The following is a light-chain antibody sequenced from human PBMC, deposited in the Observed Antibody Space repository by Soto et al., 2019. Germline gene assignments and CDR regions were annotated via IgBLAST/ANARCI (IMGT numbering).Light chain of an antibody. CDR1: QSVSSSY. CDR3: QQYGSSPFWT. Sequence: EIVLTQSPGTLSLSPGERATLSCRASQSVSSSYLAWYQQKPGQAPRLLIYGASTRATGIPARFSGSGSGTDFTLTISRLEPEDFAVYYCQQYGSSPFWTFGQGTKVDIK. CDR2: GAS. J-gene: IGKJ1*01. V-gene: IGKV3-20*01.